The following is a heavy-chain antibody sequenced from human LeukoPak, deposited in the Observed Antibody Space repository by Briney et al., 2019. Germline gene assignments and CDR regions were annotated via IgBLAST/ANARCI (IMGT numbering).Heavy chain of an antibody. CDR3: ARQYCSNTSCPFDY. CDR2: MYFSGST. CDR1: GVSISSYY. J-gene: IGHJ4*02. Sequence: NSSETLSLTCTVSGVSISSYYWSWIRQPPGKGLEWIGYMYFSGSTYYNPCLKSRVTISVDTSKNQFSLKLSSVTAADTAVYYCARQYCSNTSCPFDYWGQGTLVIVSS. D-gene: IGHD2-2*01. V-gene: IGHV4-59*08.